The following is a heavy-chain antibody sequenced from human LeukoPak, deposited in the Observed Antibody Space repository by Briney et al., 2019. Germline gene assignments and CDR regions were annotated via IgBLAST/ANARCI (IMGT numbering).Heavy chain of an antibody. D-gene: IGHD3-10*01. V-gene: IGHV3-11*04. CDR3: ARGRFRLEY. Sequence: GGSLRLSCAASGFTFRDYDMSWFRQAPGKGLEWVSFISGSGSSMNYADSVKGRLTISRDNAKNSLTLQMNSLIAEDTAVYYCARGRFRLEYWGQGALVTVSS. CDR2: ISGSGSSM. CDR1: GFTFRDYD. J-gene: IGHJ4*02.